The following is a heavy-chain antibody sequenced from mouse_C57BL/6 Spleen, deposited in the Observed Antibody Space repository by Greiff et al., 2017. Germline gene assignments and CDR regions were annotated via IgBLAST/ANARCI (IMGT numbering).Heavy chain of an antibody. CDR1: GYTFTSYW. J-gene: IGHJ3*01. CDR2: IHPNSGST. CDR3: ARGDFYEGFAY. Sequence: QVQLQQPGAELVKPGASVKLSCKASGYTFTSYWMHWVKQRPGQGLEWIGMIHPNSGSTNYNEKFKSKATLTVDKSSSTAYMELRSLTSEDSAVYFCARGDFYEGFAYWGQGTLVTVSA. D-gene: IGHD1-1*01. V-gene: IGHV1-64*01.